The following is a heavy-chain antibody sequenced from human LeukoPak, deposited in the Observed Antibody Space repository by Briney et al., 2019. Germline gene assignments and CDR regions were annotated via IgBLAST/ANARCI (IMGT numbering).Heavy chain of an antibody. CDR2: ISSSSSYI. CDR1: GFTFSTSS. Sequence: GGSLRLSCAASGFTFSTSSMNWVRQAPGKGLEWVSYISSSSSYIYYADSVKGRFTISRDNAKNSLYLQMNSLRAEDTAVYYCARETTGVYYYYGMDVWGQGTTVTVSS. CDR3: ARETTGVYYYYGMDV. J-gene: IGHJ6*02. V-gene: IGHV3-21*05. D-gene: IGHD1-14*01.